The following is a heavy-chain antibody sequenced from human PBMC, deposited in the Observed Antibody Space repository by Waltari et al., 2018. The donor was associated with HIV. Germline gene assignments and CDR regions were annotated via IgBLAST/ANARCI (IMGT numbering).Heavy chain of an antibody. CDR1: GFTFSSYS. Sequence: EVQLVESGGGLVKPGGSLRLSCAASGFTFSSYSMNWVRQAPGKGLEWVSSISSSSSYIYYADSVKGRFTISRDNAKNSLYLQMNSLRAEDTAVYYCARSSSSWYRLFDYWGQGTLVTVSS. CDR2: ISSSSSYI. V-gene: IGHV3-21*01. CDR3: ARSSSSWYRLFDY. J-gene: IGHJ4*02. D-gene: IGHD6-13*01.